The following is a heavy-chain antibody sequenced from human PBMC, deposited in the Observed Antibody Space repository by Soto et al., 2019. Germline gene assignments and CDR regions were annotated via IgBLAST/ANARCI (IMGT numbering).Heavy chain of an antibody. V-gene: IGHV3-23*01. CDR2: IHGDGDYS. CDR3: AKNRGGGSYTNWSLAV. Sequence: EVQLLDSGGGLVQPGGSLRLSCAASGFMFSCCAMSWVRQAPGKGLEWVSTIHGDGDYSHYTDSVEGRFTISRDNSRNTLYLQMNSLRGDDTAVYYCAKNRGGGSYTNWSLAVWGRGTVVTVSS. CDR1: GFMFSCCA. D-gene: IGHD1-26*01. J-gene: IGHJ2*01.